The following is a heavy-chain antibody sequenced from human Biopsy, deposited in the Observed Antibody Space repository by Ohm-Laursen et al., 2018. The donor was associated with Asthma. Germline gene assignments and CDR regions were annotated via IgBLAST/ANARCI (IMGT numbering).Heavy chain of an antibody. V-gene: IGHV1-69*13. CDR2: INSVFGTT. Sequence: SVKVSCKPLGGTFNTYVIGWVRQAPGQGLASTGGINSVFGTTTYPQKFQDRVTITADDSTSTVYMELSSLRSEDTAVYYCARKAGSCISRTCYSLDFWGQGTLVTVSS. CDR3: ARKAGSCISRTCYSLDF. CDR1: GGTFNTYV. D-gene: IGHD2-2*01. J-gene: IGHJ4*02.